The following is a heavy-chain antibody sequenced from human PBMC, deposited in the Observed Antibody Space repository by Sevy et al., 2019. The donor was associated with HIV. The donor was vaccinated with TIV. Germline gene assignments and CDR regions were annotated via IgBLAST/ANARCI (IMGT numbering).Heavy chain of an antibody. Sequence: GGSLRLSCAASGFTFSSYGMHWVRQAPGKGLEWVAVISYDGSNKYYADSVKGRFTISRDNSKNTLYLQMNSLRAEDTAVYYCAKELALLWFGELLRPFDYWGQGTLVTVSS. CDR2: ISYDGSNK. CDR1: GFTFSSYG. CDR3: AKELALLWFGELLRPFDY. V-gene: IGHV3-30*18. J-gene: IGHJ4*02. D-gene: IGHD3-10*01.